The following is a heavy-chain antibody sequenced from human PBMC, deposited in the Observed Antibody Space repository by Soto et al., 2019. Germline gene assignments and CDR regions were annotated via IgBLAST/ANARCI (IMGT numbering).Heavy chain of an antibody. D-gene: IGHD3-10*01. V-gene: IGHV4-39*01. CDR1: GGSISTSSYF. Sequence: QLQLQESGPGLVKPSETLSLTCSVSGGSISTSSYFWGWIRQPPGKGLDWVGAVHYSGSANYRSSLQSRVTISVDTSQNQFSLRLRSVTAADTAVYYCARHRWGSGSYSGLLDFWGQGALVTVSS. CDR3: ARHRWGSGSYSGLLDF. CDR2: VHYSGSA. J-gene: IGHJ4*02.